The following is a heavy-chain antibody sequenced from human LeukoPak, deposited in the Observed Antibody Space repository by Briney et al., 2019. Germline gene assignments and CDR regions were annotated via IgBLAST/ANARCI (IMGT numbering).Heavy chain of an antibody. CDR1: GYSFSNYV. CDR2: ISAKNGNT. D-gene: IGHD1-26*01. J-gene: IGHJ4*02. CDR3: ARRIVGGHLGDY. Sequence: GASVKVSCKASGYSFSNYVMSWVRQAPGQGLEWMGWISAKNGNTDYAQKLQGRITMTADTSTSTAYMELRGLRSDDTAVYFCARRIVGGHLGDYWGQGTLVTVSS. V-gene: IGHV1-18*01.